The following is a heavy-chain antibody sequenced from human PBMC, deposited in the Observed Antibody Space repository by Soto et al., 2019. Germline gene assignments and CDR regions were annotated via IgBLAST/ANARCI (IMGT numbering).Heavy chain of an antibody. CDR1: GFTFSTFW. CDR2: IKQDGSDK. D-gene: IGHD6-19*01. Sequence: EVQLVESGGGLVQPGGSLRLSCAASGFTFSTFWMSWVRQGPGKGLEWMANIKQDGSDKYYVDSVKGRFTISRDNAKNSLYLQMNSLRAEDTAVYYCARRGGNVAVDYWGQGTLVTVSS. V-gene: IGHV3-7*03. J-gene: IGHJ4*02. CDR3: ARRGGNVAVDY.